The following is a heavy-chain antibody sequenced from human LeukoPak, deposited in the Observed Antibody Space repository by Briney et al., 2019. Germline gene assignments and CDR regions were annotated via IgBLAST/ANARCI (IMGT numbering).Heavy chain of an antibody. D-gene: IGHD3-3*01. CDR3: ARASDFWSGYEYYYYYYYYMDV. Sequence: ASVKVSCQASGYTFNSYGIAWVRQAPGQGLEWMGWISASNGDTTYAQKFQGRVTMTTDTPTNTAYMELRSLRSDDTAVYYCARASDFWSGYEYYYYYYYYMDVWGKGTTVTVSS. J-gene: IGHJ6*03. V-gene: IGHV1-18*01. CDR1: GYTFNSYG. CDR2: ISASNGDT.